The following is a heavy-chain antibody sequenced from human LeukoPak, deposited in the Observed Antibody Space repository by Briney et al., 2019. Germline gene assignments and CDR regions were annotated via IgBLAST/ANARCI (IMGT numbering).Heavy chain of an antibody. J-gene: IGHJ3*02. CDR1: GGSISSGGYY. Sequence: PSQTLSLTCTVSGGSISSGGYYWSWIRQPPGKGLEWIGYIYHSGSTYYNPSLKSRVTISVDRSKNQISLKLSSVTAADTAVYYCARDRYYRDAFDIWGQGTMVTVSS. V-gene: IGHV4-30-2*01. CDR3: ARDRYYRDAFDI. D-gene: IGHD3-9*01. CDR2: IYHSGST.